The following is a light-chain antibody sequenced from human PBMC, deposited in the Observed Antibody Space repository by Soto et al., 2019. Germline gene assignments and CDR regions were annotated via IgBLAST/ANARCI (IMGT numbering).Light chain of an antibody. CDR2: GNS. CDR3: QSYDTSLSVV. Sequence: QSVLTQPPSVSGAPGQRVTISCTGSSSNIGAGYDVHWYQQLPGTAPKLLMYGNSNRPSGVPDRFSGSKSGTSASLAITGLQAEDEADYYCQSYDTSLSVVFGGETKLTVL. CDR1: SSNIGAGYD. J-gene: IGLJ2*01. V-gene: IGLV1-40*01.